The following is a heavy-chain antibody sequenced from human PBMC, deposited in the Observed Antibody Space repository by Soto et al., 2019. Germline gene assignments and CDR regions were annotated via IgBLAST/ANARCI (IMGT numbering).Heavy chain of an antibody. V-gene: IGHV5-51*01. Sequence: GEPMRNRYKGAGCSFASYGSGWIRKMTGKGLEWMGIIYPGDSDTRYSPSFQGQVTISADKSISTAYLQWSSLKASDTAMYYCARRMYYYDSSGYSYYSGMDVWGQGTTVTV. D-gene: IGHD3-22*01. CDR1: GCSFASYG. CDR2: IYPGDSDT. J-gene: IGHJ6*02. CDR3: ARRMYYYDSSGYSYYSGMDV.